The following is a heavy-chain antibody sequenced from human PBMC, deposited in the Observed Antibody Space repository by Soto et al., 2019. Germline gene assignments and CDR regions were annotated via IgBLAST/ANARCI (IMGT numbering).Heavy chain of an antibody. J-gene: IGHJ6*02. CDR2: ISGSGGST. CDR3: AKDFASYPPLFGMDV. D-gene: IGHD5-18*01. Sequence: GESLKISCAASGFTFSSYAMSWVRQAPGKGLEWVSAISGSGGSTYYADSVKGRFTISRDNSKNTLYLQMNSLRAEDTAVYYCAKDFASYPPLFGMDVWGQGTTVTVSS. V-gene: IGHV3-23*01. CDR1: GFTFSSYA.